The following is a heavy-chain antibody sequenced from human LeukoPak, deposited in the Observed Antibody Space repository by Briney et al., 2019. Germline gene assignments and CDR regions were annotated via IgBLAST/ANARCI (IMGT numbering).Heavy chain of an antibody. Sequence: PGGSLRLSCAASGFTFSTYSMSWVRQAPGKGLEWVSGVSGGGGTTYYADSVKGRFTISRDNSKNTLYLQMNSLRAEDTAVYYCAKGNWGGEYIFDYWGQGTLVTVSS. J-gene: IGHJ4*02. CDR2: VSGGGGTT. D-gene: IGHD7-27*01. CDR3: AKGNWGGEYIFDY. CDR1: GFTFSTYS. V-gene: IGHV3-23*01.